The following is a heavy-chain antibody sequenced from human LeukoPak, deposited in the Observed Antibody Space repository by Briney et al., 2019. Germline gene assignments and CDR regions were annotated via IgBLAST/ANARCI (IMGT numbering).Heavy chain of an antibody. J-gene: IGHJ6*02. Sequence: SETLSLTCNVSGAYVDTFYWSWTRQSPGKGLEWLGYVYYSGTTSFNLSLESRVTMSVDTSKNQIYLRLRSVTAADTAVYYCARLGFWSVHRVYAMDVWGQGTTVTVSS. CDR3: ARLGFWSVHRVYAMDV. CDR2: VYYSGTT. CDR1: GAYVDTFY. D-gene: IGHD3-3*01. V-gene: IGHV4-59*08.